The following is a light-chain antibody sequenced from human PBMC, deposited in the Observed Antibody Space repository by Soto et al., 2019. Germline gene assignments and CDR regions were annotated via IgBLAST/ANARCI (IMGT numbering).Light chain of an antibody. CDR1: SSNIGAGYD. J-gene: IGLJ2*01. V-gene: IGLV1-40*01. Sequence: QAVVTQPPSVSGAPGQTVTISCTGSSSNIGAGYDVHWYQQLPGTAPKPLIYGNDNRPSGVPDRFSGSNSGTSASLAITGLQVEDEADYYCQSYDTNLSAPFVVFGGGTQLTVL. CDR2: GND. CDR3: QSYDTNLSAPFVV.